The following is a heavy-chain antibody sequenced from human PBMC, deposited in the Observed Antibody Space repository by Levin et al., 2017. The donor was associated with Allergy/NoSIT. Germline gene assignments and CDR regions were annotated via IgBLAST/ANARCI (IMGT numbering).Heavy chain of an antibody. CDR1: GFTFDDYG. CDR3: ARHRFKMNIHDGFDI. J-gene: IGHJ3*02. CDR2: INWNGGST. Sequence: RPGGSLRLSFAASGFTFDDYGMSWVRQAPGKGLEWVSGINWNGGSTGYADSVKGRLTISRDNAKNSLYLQMNSLRAEDTALYHCARHRFKMNIHDGFDIWGQGTMVIVSS. V-gene: IGHV3-20*02. D-gene: IGHD2/OR15-2a*01.